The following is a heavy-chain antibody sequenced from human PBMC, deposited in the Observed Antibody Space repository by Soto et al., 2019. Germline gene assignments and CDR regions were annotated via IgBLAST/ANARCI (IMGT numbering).Heavy chain of an antibody. D-gene: IGHD1-26*01. J-gene: IGHJ4*02. CDR2: VYHSGTT. CDR3: ATDMPYGAGSLAGCDY. CDR1: GISITGSY. V-gene: IGHV4-59*01. Sequence: SETLSLTCAVSGISITGSYLSWIRQPPGKTLEWIGYVYHSGTTTYNPSLKSRVSISVDTSKNQFSLRLTSVIAADTAVYYCATDMPYGAGSLAGCDYWGQGILVTGSS.